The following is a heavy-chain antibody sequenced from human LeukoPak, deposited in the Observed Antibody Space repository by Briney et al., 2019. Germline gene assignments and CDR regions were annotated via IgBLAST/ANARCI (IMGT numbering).Heavy chain of an antibody. J-gene: IGHJ4*02. Sequence: GGSLRLSCAASGFTFSTYGMHWVRQAPGKGLEWVAFIRYDADNKYYADSVRGRFTISRDNSKNTPFLQMNSLRAEGTAVYYCAKALGGYYYFDFWGQGTLVTVSS. V-gene: IGHV3-30*02. CDR3: AKALGGYYYFDF. CDR1: GFTFSTYG. CDR2: IRYDADNK. D-gene: IGHD2-21*02.